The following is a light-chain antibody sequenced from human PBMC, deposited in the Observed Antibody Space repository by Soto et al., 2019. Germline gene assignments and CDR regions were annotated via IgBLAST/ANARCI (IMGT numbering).Light chain of an antibody. CDR2: GAS. J-gene: IGKJ4*01. CDR1: QSVTSSY. CDR3: QQYGSSHT. Sequence: EIVLTQSPGTLSLSPGERATLSCRASQSVTSSYLAWYQQKPGQAPRLLIYGASSRATGIPDRFSGSGSGTDFTLTISRLEPEDFAVYYCQQYGSSHTFCGGTKVEIK. V-gene: IGKV3-20*01.